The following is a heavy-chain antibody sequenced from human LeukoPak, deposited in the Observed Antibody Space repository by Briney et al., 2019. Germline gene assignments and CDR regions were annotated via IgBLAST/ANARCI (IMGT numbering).Heavy chain of an antibody. CDR3: ARVRCSGGSCYSISGSYGMDV. CDR1: GGSISSGGYS. J-gene: IGHJ6*02. Sequence: SQTLSLTCAVSGGSISSGGYSWSWIRQPPGKGLTWIGYIYHSGSTYYNPSLKSRVTISVDRSKNQFSLKLSSVTAADTAVYYCARVRCSGGSCYSISGSYGMDVWGQGTTVTVSS. CDR2: IYHSGST. D-gene: IGHD2-15*01. V-gene: IGHV4-30-2*01.